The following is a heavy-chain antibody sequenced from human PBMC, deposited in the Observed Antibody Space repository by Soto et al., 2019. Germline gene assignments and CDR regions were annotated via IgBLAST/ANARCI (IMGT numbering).Heavy chain of an antibody. J-gene: IGHJ6*02. V-gene: IGHV3-30-3*01. CDR3: ARGPGGSYGIGYYYGMDV. Sequence: GGSLRLSCAASGFTFSSYAMHWVRQAPGKGLEWVAVISYDGSNKYYADSVKGRFTISRDNSKNTLYLQMNSLRAEDTAVYYCARGPGGSYGIGYYYGMDVWGQGTTVTVSS. CDR1: GFTFSSYA. CDR2: ISYDGSNK. D-gene: IGHD1-26*01.